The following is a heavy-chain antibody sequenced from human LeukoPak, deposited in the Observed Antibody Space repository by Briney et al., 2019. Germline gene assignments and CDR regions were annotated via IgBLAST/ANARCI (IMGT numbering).Heavy chain of an antibody. Sequence: SETLSLTCTASGGSISSGGFYWTWIRQHPGKGLEWIGYIYYSGSTYYNPSLKSRVTISLDTSKNQFSLNLSSVTAADTAVFYCARGRWDSSGYYTDYWGQGTLVTVSS. D-gene: IGHD3-22*01. CDR2: IYYSGST. V-gene: IGHV4-31*03. J-gene: IGHJ4*02. CDR1: GGSISSGGFY. CDR3: ARGRWDSSGYYTDY.